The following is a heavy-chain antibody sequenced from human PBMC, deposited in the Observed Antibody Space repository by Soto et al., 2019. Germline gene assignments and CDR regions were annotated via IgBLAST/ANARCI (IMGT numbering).Heavy chain of an antibody. J-gene: IGHJ3*02. CDR1: GFTVTSYY. D-gene: IGHD3-9*01. Sequence: VASVKVSCKASGFTVTSYYMHWVRQAPGQGPEWMGLINPSDGSTTYAQKFQGRVTMTSDTSTSTLYMELSSLRSEDTAVYYCARDSHYDILTGYSRNAFDIWGQGTVVTVS. CDR2: INPSDGST. V-gene: IGHV1-46*01. CDR3: ARDSHYDILTGYSRNAFDI.